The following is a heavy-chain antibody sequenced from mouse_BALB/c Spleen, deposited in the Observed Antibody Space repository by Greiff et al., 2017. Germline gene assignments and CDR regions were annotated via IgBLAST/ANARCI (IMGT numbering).Heavy chain of an antibody. CDR2: INPSSGYT. D-gene: IGHD1-1*01. V-gene: IGHV1-4*02. CDR3: ARGSYYGSFYAMDY. Sequence: QVQLQQSAAELARPGASVKMSCKASGYTFTSYTMHWVKQRPGQGLEWIGYINPSSGYTEYNQKFKDKTTLTADKSSSTAYMQLSSLTSEDSAVYYCARGSYYGSFYAMDYWGQGTSVTVSS. CDR1: GYTFTSYT. J-gene: IGHJ4*01.